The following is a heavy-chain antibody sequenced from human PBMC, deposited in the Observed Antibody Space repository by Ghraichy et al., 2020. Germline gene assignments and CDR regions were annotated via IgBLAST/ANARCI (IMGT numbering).Heavy chain of an antibody. Sequence: GGSLRLSCAASGFTFSSYAMSWVRQAPGKGLEWVSAISGSGGSTYYADSVKGRFTISRDNSKNTLYLQMNSLRAEDTAVYYCVQPDILTGRFDYWGQGTLVTVSS. CDR2: ISGSGGST. D-gene: IGHD3-9*01. J-gene: IGHJ4*02. CDR1: GFTFSSYA. V-gene: IGHV3-23*01. CDR3: VQPDILTGRFDY.